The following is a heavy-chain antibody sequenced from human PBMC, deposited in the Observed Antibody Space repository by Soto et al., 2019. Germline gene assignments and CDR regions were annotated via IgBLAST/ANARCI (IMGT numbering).Heavy chain of an antibody. CDR1: GFTFDDYT. Sequence: EVQLVESGGVVVQPGGSLRLSCAASGFTFDDYTMHWVRQAPGKGLEWVSLISWDGGSTYYADSVKGRFNIKRDNSKNSLYMQMNSLRTEDTALYYCANDITRGWYSYYFDYWGQGTLVTVSS. CDR2: ISWDGGST. CDR3: ANDITRGWYSYYFDY. V-gene: IGHV3-43*01. J-gene: IGHJ4*02. D-gene: IGHD6-19*01.